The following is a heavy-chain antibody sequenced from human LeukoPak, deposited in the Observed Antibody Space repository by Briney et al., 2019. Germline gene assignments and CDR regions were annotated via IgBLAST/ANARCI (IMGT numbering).Heavy chain of an antibody. J-gene: IGHJ6*03. Sequence: PGGSLRLSCAASGFTFSDYYMSWIRQAPGEGLEWVSYISSSGSTIYYADSVKGRFTISRDNSKNTLYLQMNSLRAEDTAVYYCAKVGGGDFWSGYYPYYYYYMDVWGKGTTVTVSS. V-gene: IGHV3-11*01. CDR2: ISSSGSTI. D-gene: IGHD3-3*01. CDR1: GFTFSDYY. CDR3: AKVGGGDFWSGYYPYYYYYMDV.